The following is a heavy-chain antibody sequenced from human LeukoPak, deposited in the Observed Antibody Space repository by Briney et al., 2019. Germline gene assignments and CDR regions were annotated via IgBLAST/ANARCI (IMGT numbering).Heavy chain of an antibody. V-gene: IGHV6-1*01. CDR1: GDSVSNNNAA. J-gene: IGHJ4*02. CDR2: TFYRSKWYY. CDR3: AREGRRISGGTLSLDY. Sequence: SQTLSLTCAISGDSVSNNNAAWNWIRQSPSRGLEWLGRTFYRSKWYYDYAVSVKSRITINSDTSKNQFSLQLTYVNSEDTAVYYCAREGRRISGGTLSLDYWGQGTLVTVSS. D-gene: IGHD2-15*01.